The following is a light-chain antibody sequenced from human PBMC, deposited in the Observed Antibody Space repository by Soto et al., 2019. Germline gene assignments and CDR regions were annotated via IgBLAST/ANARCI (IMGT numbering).Light chain of an antibody. CDR1: SSDVGSYNL. J-gene: IGLJ1*01. V-gene: IGLV2-23*01. Sequence: QSVLTQPASVSGSPGQSITISCTRTSSDVGSYNLVSWYQQHPGKAPKLMIYEGSKRPSGVSNRFSGSKSGNTASLTISGLQAEDEADYYCCSYAGSRVYVFGTGTKLTVL. CDR3: CSYAGSRVYV. CDR2: EGS.